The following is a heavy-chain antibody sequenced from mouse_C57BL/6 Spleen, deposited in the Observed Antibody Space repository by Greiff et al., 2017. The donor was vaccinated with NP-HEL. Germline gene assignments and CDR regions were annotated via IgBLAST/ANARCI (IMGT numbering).Heavy chain of an antibody. D-gene: IGHD4-1*01. Sequence: VQLQQSGPELVKPGASVKISCKASGYAFSSSWMHWVKQRPGKGLEWIGRIYPGDGDTNYNGKFKGKATLTVDKSSSTAYMELSCLTSEDSAVYLSARRGTGTPDDYAMDDWGQGTSGTVAS. J-gene: IGHJ4*01. CDR3: ARRGTGTPDDYAMDD. CDR1: GYAFSSSW. V-gene: IGHV1-82*01. CDR2: IYPGDGDT.